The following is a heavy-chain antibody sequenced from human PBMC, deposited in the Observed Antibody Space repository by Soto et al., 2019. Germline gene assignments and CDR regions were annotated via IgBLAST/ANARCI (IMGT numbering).Heavy chain of an antibody. V-gene: IGHV3-11*01. Sequence: QVQLVESGGGLVKPGGSLRLSCAASGFTFSDYYMSWIRQAPGKGLEWVSYISSSGSTIYYADSVKGRFTISRDNATNSLYLQMNSLRAEDTAVYYCARDITMVRGVIFHYYYYGMDVWGQGTTVTVSS. J-gene: IGHJ6*02. CDR3: ARDITMVRGVIFHYYYYGMDV. D-gene: IGHD3-10*01. CDR2: ISSSGSTI. CDR1: GFTFSDYY.